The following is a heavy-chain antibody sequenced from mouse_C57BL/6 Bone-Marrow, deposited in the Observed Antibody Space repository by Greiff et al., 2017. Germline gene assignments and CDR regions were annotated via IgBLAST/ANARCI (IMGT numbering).Heavy chain of an antibody. Sequence: EFQLQQSGPELVKPGASVKISCKASGYTFTDYYMNWVKQSHGKSLEWIGDINPNNGGTSYNQKFKGKATLTVDKSFSTAYMKRRSLTSEDSAVYYCAREGYYPCDYWGQGTTLTVSS. V-gene: IGHV1-26*01. J-gene: IGHJ2*01. CDR1: GYTFTDYY. CDR3: AREGYYPCDY. D-gene: IGHD1-1*01. CDR2: INPNNGGT.